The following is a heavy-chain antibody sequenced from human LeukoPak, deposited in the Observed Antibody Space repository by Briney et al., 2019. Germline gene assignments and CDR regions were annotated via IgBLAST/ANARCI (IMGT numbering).Heavy chain of an antibody. D-gene: IGHD6-13*01. Sequence: SETLSLTCAVSGGSISSYYWSWIRQPAGKGLEWIGRIYTSGSTNYNPSLKSRVTMSVDTSKNQFSLKLSSVTAADTAVYYCARDLLQISWYWFDPWGQGTLVTVSS. V-gene: IGHV4-4*07. CDR2: IYTSGST. CDR3: ARDLLQISWYWFDP. J-gene: IGHJ5*02. CDR1: GGSISSYY.